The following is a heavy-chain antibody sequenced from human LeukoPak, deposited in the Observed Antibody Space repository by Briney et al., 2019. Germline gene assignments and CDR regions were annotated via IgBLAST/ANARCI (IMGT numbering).Heavy chain of an antibody. D-gene: IGHD4/OR15-4a*01. CDR3: ARALNPLTGTYYFDY. CDR1: GASINSHY. J-gene: IGHJ4*02. CDR2: IYISRST. V-gene: IGHV4-4*07. Sequence: PSETLSLTCSVSGASINSHYWTWIRQPAGKGLEWIGRIYISRSTNYSPSLKSRVTMSVDTSKNQFSLNLISVTAADTAVYYCARALNPLTGTYYFDYWGQGTLVTVSS.